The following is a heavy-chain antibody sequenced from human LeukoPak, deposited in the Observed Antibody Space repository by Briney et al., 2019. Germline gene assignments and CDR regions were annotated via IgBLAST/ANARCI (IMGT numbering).Heavy chain of an antibody. CDR3: ATYSVSQDAFDI. CDR2: INTDGSIT. V-gene: IGHV3-74*01. D-gene: IGHD4-11*01. J-gene: IGHJ3*02. CDR1: GFTFSNYW. Sequence: GGSLRLSCAASGFTFSNYWMHWVRQAPGKGLVWVSRINTDGSITNYADSVKGRFTISRDNAKNTLYLQMSSLRADDTAVYYCATYSVSQDAFDIWGQGTMVTVSS.